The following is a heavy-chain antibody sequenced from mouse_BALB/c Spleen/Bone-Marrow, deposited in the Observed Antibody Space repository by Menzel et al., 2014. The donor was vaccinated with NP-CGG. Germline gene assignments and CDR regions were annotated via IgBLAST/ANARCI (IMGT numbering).Heavy chain of an antibody. CDR2: IYPGSGST. CDR1: GFTFTDYV. J-gene: IGHJ4*01. Sequence: QVQLKESGPELVKPGASVKMSCKASGFTFTDYVINWVKQRTGQGLEWIGEIYPGSGSTYYIERFKGRDTLTADKSSNTAYMQLSSLTSEDSAVYFCAPGYAMDYWGQGTSVTVSS. CDR3: APGYAMDY. V-gene: IGHV1-77*01.